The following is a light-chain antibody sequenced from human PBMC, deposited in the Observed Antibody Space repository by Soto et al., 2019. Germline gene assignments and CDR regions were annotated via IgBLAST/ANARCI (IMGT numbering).Light chain of an antibody. V-gene: IGLV2-11*01. Sequence: QSVLTQPRSVSGSPGQSVTISCTGTSSDVGDYNYVSWYQQHPGRVPKLMIYGVNKRPSGVPDRFSGSKSGNTASLTISGLQAEDEADYYCCSYAGSYAFGVFGGGTKLTVL. CDR1: SSDVGDYNY. J-gene: IGLJ2*01. CDR3: CSYAGSYAFGV. CDR2: GVN.